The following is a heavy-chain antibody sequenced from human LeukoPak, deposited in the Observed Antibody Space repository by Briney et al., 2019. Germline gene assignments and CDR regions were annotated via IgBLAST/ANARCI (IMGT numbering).Heavy chain of an antibody. CDR1: GYTFIGYY. J-gene: IGHJ3*02. CDR2: INPNSGGT. CDR3: ARGSDIVVIDI. D-gene: IGHD2-2*01. V-gene: IGHV1-2*02. Sequence: ASVKVSCKASGYTFIGYYMHWVRQAAGQGLEWMGWINPNSGGTNYAQKFQGRVTMTRDTSISTAYMELSRLSSDDTAVYYCARGSDIVVIDIWGQGTMVTVSS.